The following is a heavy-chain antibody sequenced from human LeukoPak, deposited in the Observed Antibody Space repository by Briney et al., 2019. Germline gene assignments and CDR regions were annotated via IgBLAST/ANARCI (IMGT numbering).Heavy chain of an antibody. J-gene: IGHJ3*02. CDR3: ARGVVIDAFGI. D-gene: IGHD2-21*01. CDR1: GGALSSYA. Sequence: SVKVSCKASGGALSSYAISWVRQAPGQGLEWMGGIIPIFGTANYAQKFQGRVTITADESTSTAYMELSSLRSEDTAVYYCARGVVIDAFGIWGQGTMVTVSS. V-gene: IGHV1-69*01. CDR2: IIPIFGTA.